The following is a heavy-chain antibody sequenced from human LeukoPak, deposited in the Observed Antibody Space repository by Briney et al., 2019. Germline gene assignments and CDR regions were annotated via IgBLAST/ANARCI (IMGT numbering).Heavy chain of an antibody. Sequence: ASVKVSCKASGYTFTNYDINWVRQATGQGLEWMGWMNPNSGNTGYAQKFQGRVTMTRNTSISTAYMELSSLRSEDTAVYYCARGAGYSSGWYGYYSYGLDVWGQGTTVTVSS. D-gene: IGHD6-19*01. CDR1: GYTFTNYD. CDR3: ARGAGYSSGWYGYYSYGLDV. CDR2: MNPNSGNT. V-gene: IGHV1-8*01. J-gene: IGHJ6*02.